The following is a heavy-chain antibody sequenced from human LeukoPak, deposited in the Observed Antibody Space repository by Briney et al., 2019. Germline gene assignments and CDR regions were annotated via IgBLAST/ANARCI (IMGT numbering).Heavy chain of an antibody. CDR2: ISAYNGNT. J-gene: IGHJ5*02. V-gene: IGHV1-18*01. Sequence: ASVKVSCKASGYTFTSYGISWVRQAPGQGLEWMGWISAYNGNTNYAQKLQGRVTMTTDTSTSTGYMELRSLRSDDTAVYYCARDRTAYSSSPHNWFDPWGQGTLVTVSS. D-gene: IGHD6-6*01. CDR3: ARDRTAYSSSPHNWFDP. CDR1: GYTFTSYG.